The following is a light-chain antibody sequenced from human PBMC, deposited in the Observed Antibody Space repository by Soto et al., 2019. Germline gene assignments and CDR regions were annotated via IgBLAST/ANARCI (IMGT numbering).Light chain of an antibody. CDR3: QQYGTSFT. J-gene: IGKJ3*01. CDR1: QSVSRRY. V-gene: IGKV3-20*01. CDR2: AAS. Sequence: EIVLTQSPGTLSLSPGERATLSCRASQSVSRRYLAGYHQKPGQVPRLLIYAASSRATGIPDRFSGGGSGTDFTLTSSRLEPEDFAVYYCQQYGTSFTFGPGTKVDIK.